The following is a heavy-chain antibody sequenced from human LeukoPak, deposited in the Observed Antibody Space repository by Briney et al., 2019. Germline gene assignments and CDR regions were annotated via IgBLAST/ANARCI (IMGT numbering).Heavy chain of an antibody. V-gene: IGHV3-21*01. D-gene: IGHD6-13*01. CDR1: GFTFSSYS. CDR3: TRAVAAADFSPGY. J-gene: IGHJ4*02. Sequence: AGSLTLSCLVSGFTFSSYSMNWVRQPPGKGLGWVSCISSSSSYIYYADSVKGRCTISRDNAKNSVYLQMNSLRAEDTAVYYCTRAVAAADFSPGYWGQGTLVTVSS. CDR2: ISSSSSYI.